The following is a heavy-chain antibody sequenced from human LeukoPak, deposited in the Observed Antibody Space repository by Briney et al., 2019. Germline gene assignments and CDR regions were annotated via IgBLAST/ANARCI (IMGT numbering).Heavy chain of an antibody. CDR1: GYTFTSYA. CDR3: ARDEFWYGGVHNWFDP. CDR2: INTNTGNP. J-gene: IGHJ5*02. D-gene: IGHD3-16*01. V-gene: IGHV7-4-1*02. Sequence: GASVKVSCKASGYTFTSYAMNWVRQAPGQGLEWMGWINTNTGNPTYAQGFTGRFVFSLDTSVSTAYLQISSLKAEDTAVYYCARDEFWYGGVHNWFDPWGQGTLVAVSS.